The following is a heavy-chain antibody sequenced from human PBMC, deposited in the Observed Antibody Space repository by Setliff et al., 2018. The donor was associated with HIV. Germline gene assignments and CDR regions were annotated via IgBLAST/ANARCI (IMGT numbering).Heavy chain of an antibody. V-gene: IGHV4-4*08. J-gene: IGHJ5*02. CDR2: IYTSGST. D-gene: IGHD3-9*01. CDR1: GGSMSAYY. Sequence: SVTLSLTCTVSGGSMSAYYWSWIRQPPGKGLEWIGYIYTSGSTNYNPSLKSRVTISVDTSKNQFSLKLSPVTAADTAVYYCARGAPGLTYYDIRFDPWGQGTLVTVSS. CDR3: ARGAPGLTYYDIRFDP.